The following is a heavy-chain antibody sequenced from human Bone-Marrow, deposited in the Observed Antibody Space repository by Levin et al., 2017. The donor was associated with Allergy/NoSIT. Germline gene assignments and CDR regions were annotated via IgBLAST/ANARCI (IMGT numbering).Heavy chain of an antibody. Sequence: LGESLKISCKGSGYSFTTYWIAWVRQMPGKGLELMGSIYPDDSDRRYSPSFQDHITISADKSTSTAYLRWNSLKASDSAMYYCATLSGRFCSTTDCLTRWGQGTLVTVSS. D-gene: IGHD2-2*01. CDR3: ATLSGRFCSTTDCLTR. CDR1: GYSFTTYW. V-gene: IGHV5-51*01. J-gene: IGHJ4*02. CDR2: IYPDDSDR.